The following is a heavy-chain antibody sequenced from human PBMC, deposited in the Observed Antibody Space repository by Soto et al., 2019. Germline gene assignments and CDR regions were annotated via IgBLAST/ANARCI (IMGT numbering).Heavy chain of an antibody. V-gene: IGHV3-23*01. CDR2: ISGSGSIK. J-gene: IGHJ4*02. Sequence: GGSLRLSCAASGFTFSSYAMSWVRQAPGKGLEWVSAISGSGSIKYYVDSAKGRFTISRDNAKNSLYLQMNSLRAEDTAVYYCASYSGSRDVYWGQGTLVTVSS. D-gene: IGHD6-13*01. CDR1: GFTFSSYA. CDR3: ASYSGSRDVY.